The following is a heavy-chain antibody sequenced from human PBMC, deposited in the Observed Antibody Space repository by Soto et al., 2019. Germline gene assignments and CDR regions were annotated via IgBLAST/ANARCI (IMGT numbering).Heavy chain of an antibody. CDR3: ANSRVSMVRGLIIIPNY. CDR2: ISGHGDAT. CDR1: GFPFTGYA. Sequence: PVGSLRLSCAASGFPFTGYAMSWVRQAPGKGLEWVSAISGHGDATFYADSVKGRFTISRDNSKNTLYLHMNSLRAEDTALYYRANSRVSMVRGLIIIPNYWGQGTLVTVSS. V-gene: IGHV3-23*01. J-gene: IGHJ4*02. D-gene: IGHD3-10*01.